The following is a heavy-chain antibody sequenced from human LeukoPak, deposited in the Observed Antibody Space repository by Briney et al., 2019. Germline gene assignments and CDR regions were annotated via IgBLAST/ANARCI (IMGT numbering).Heavy chain of an antibody. D-gene: IGHD3-10*01. Sequence: SETLSLTCAVYGGSFSGYYWSWIRQPPGKGLEWIGEINHSGSTNYNPSLKSRVTISVDTSKNQFSLKLSSVTAADTAVYYCARDGSYYYMDVWGKGTTVTVSS. CDR1: GGSFSGYY. V-gene: IGHV4-34*01. CDR3: ARDGSYYYMDV. J-gene: IGHJ6*03. CDR2: INHSGST.